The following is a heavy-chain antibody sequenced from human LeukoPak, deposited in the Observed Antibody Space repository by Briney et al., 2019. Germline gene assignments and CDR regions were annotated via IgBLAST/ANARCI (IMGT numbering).Heavy chain of an antibody. CDR1: GFTFSGSA. CDR3: ALWGTYQSY. J-gene: IGHJ4*02. D-gene: IGHD3-16*02. V-gene: IGHV3-73*01. Sequence: GGSLKLSCAASGFTFSGSAMHWVRQASGKGLEWVGRIRSKANSYATAYAASVKGRFTISRDDSKNTAYLQMNSLRAEDTAVYYCALWGTYQSYWGQGTLVTVSS. CDR2: IRSKANSYAT.